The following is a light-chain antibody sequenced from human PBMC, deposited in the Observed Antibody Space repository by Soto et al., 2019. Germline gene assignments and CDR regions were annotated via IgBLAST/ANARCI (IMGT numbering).Light chain of an antibody. J-gene: IGKJ1*01. Sequence: EIVMTQSPATLSVSPGERATLSCRASQSVSSNLAWYQQKPGQAPRLLIYGASTRDTAIPARFSGSGSGTEFTLTISSLQYEDFAVYYWQQYYNWPRTFGQGTKVEIK. CDR3: QQYYNWPRT. V-gene: IGKV3-15*01. CDR2: GAS. CDR1: QSVSSN.